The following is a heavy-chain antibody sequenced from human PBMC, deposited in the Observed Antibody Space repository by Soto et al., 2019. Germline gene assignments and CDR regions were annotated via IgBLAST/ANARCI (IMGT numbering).Heavy chain of an antibody. J-gene: IGHJ5*02. CDR1: GFIFSNCA. Sequence: VQLLESGGDLVQPGGSLRLSCAASGFIFSNCAMSWVRQAPGKGLEWVASISESGYRTYSADSVKGRFTISRDNPKNTVSLLMNSRRVDDTAMYYCAKDGYSPDSDLWFVDLWGQGTQVNVSS. V-gene: IGHV3-23*01. CDR3: AKDGYSPDSDLWFVDL. CDR2: ISESGYRT. D-gene: IGHD2-2*03.